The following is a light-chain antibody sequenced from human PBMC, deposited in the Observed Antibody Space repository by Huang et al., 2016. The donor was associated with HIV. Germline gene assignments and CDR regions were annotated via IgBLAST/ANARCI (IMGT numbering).Light chain of an antibody. CDR3: QHRTSWPPSVT. CDR2: DVS. J-gene: IGKJ4*01. Sequence: ETVLTQSPATLSLSPGERAILSCRASQSDASHIAVYQHKPGQPPRLLIYDVSTKAPGTPARFSGSGSGTDVTLTINGLEPEDFAIYYCQHRTSWPPSVTFGGGTRVEVK. V-gene: IGKV3-11*01. CDR1: QSDASH.